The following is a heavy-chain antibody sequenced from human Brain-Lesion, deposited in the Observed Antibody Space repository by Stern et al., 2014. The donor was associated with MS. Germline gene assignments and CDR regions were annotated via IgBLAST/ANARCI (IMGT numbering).Heavy chain of an antibody. CDR1: GGSISSDNYY. D-gene: IGHD2-2*01. CDR3: ARDHFTTSLDV. J-gene: IGHJ6*02. CDR2: IYYSGTT. V-gene: IGHV4-31*03. Sequence: QVQLVESGPGLVKPSQTLSLTCTVSGGSISSDNYYWTWIRQHPGQGLEWIGHIYYSGTTYYNPSPKSRVSITVDTSKNLFSLRLSSVTAADTAVYYCARDHFTTSLDVWGHGTTVTVSS.